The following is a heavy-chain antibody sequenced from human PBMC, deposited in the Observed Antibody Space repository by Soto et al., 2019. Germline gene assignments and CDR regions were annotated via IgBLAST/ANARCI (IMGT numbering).Heavy chain of an antibody. Sequence: QVQLQESGPGLVKPSETLSLTCTVSGGSISSHYWTWIRQPPGTGLEWIGYLYYSGSTNYNPSLKSRVTISVHTSKNQFSLKLTSVTAADTAMYYCARKNGDYEATWFDPWGQGTLVTVSS. CDR1: GGSISSHY. V-gene: IGHV4-59*11. CDR2: LYYSGST. J-gene: IGHJ5*02. CDR3: ARKNGDYEATWFDP. D-gene: IGHD4-17*01.